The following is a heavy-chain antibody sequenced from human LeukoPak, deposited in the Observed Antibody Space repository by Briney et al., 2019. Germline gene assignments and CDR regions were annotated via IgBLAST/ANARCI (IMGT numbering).Heavy chain of an antibody. D-gene: IGHD2-2*01. CDR1: GYTFTSYG. J-gene: IGHJ5*02. CDR2: IIPIFGTA. V-gene: IGHV1-69*05. Sequence: GASVKVSCKASGYTFTSYGISWVRQAPGQGLEWMGGIIPIFGTANYAQKFQGRVTITTDESTSTAYMELSSLRSEDTAVYYCARDLGYCSSTSCHNWFDPWGQGTLVTVSS. CDR3: ARDLGYCSSTSCHNWFDP.